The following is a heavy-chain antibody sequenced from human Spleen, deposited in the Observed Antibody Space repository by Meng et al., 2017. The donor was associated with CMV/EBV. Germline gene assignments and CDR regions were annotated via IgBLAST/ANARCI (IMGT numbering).Heavy chain of an antibody. Sequence: TTSGVPVTCVTIPPGNAPEWLALVYWNDDQRYNPSLRDRLSITRDASQKEVALTLSAVDPVDTATYFCTHYYDYWSGYSFYFKYWGQGALVTVSS. CDR3: THYYDYWSGYSFYFKY. D-gene: IGHD3-3*01. J-gene: IGHJ4*02. CDR2: VYWNDDQ. V-gene: IGHV2-5*01. CDR1: TTSGVP.